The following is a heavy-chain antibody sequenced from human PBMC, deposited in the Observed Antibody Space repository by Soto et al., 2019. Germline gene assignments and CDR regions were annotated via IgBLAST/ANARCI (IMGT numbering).Heavy chain of an antibody. V-gene: IGHV1-69*13. CDR1: GGTFSSYA. CDR2: IIPIFGTA. Sequence: SVKVSCKASGGTFSSYAISWVRQAPGQGLEWMGGIIPIFGTANYAQKFQGRVTITADESTSTAYMELSSLRSEDTAVYYCARDRGGNYDFWSGPKYYYYGMDVWGQGTTVTVSS. J-gene: IGHJ6*02. D-gene: IGHD3-3*01. CDR3: ARDRGGNYDFWSGPKYYYYGMDV.